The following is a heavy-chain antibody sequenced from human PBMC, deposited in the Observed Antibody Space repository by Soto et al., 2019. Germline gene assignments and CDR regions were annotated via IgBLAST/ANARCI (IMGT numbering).Heavy chain of an antibody. CDR1: GFTLSGYW. CDR3: RFVDCSKGIDY. J-gene: IGHJ4*02. CDR2: IKSNGNTT. V-gene: IGHV3-74*03. D-gene: IGHD2-21*02. Sequence: GGSLRLSCVASGFTLSGYWMHWVRQAPGKGLVWVSRIKSNGNTTKYSDSVKGRFTISRDNAKNTVYLQINSLRAEDTAIYYCRFVDCSKGIDYWGQGTLVTVSS.